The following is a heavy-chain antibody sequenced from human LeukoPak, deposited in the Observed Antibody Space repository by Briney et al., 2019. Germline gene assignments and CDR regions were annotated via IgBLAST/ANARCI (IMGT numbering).Heavy chain of an antibody. CDR2: INHSGST. CDR3: ARGGGYCSSTSCYPDDY. CDR1: GGSFSGYY. D-gene: IGHD2-2*01. Sequence: PSETLSLTCAVYGGSFSGYYWSWIRQPPGKGLEWIGEINHSGSTNYNPSLKSRVTISVDTSKNQFSLKLSSVTAADTAVYYCARGGGYCSSTSCYPDDYWGQGTLVTVSS. J-gene: IGHJ4*02. V-gene: IGHV4-34*01.